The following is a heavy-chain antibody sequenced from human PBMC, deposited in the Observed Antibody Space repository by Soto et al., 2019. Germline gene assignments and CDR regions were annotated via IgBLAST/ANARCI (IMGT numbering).Heavy chain of an antibody. CDR3: AREAPRGGVVIIRSYYYYGMDV. Sequence: PGGSLSLSCAASGFTFSSYEMNWVRQGPGKGLEWVSYISSSGSTIYYADSVKGRFTISRDNAKNSLYLQMNSLRAEDTAVYYCAREAPRGGVVIIRSYYYYGMDVWGQGTTVTVSS. V-gene: IGHV3-48*03. J-gene: IGHJ6*02. CDR1: GFTFSSYE. CDR2: ISSSGSTI. D-gene: IGHD3-3*01.